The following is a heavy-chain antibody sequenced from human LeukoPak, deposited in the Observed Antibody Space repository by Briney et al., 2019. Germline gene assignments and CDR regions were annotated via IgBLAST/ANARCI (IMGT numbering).Heavy chain of an antibody. V-gene: IGHV3-30-3*01. CDR3: ARDFSTWYSIDY. CDR2: ISYDAAVK. J-gene: IGHJ4*02. Sequence: PGGSLRLSCAVSGFTLRSYAIHWVRQAPGKGLQWVAFISYDAAVKYYADSVRGRFTVSRDNSKNTLSLQTNSLRPEDTAVYYCARDFSTWYSIDYWGRGTLVIVSS. D-gene: IGHD2-15*01. CDR1: GFTLRSYA.